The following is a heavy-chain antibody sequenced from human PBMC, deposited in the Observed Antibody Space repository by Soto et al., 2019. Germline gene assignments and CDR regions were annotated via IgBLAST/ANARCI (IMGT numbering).Heavy chain of an antibody. J-gene: IGHJ3*02. CDR3: ATRSPYDSSGYYDRPYDI. CDR1: GYTLADIS. D-gene: IGHD3-22*01. Sequence: ASLEVSCKASGYTLADISMQWVRQAPGKGLEWMGGFDPEDGETIYAQKFQGRVTMTEDTSTDTAYMELSSLRSEDTAVYYCATRSPYDSSGYYDRPYDIWGQGTIVNVSS. CDR2: FDPEDGET. V-gene: IGHV1-24*01.